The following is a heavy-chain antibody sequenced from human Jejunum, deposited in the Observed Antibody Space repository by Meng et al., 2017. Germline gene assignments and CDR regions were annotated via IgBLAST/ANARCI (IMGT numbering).Heavy chain of an antibody. CDR3: ARVRIVGTTYYFDY. D-gene: IGHD1-26*01. CDR2: IIPVFGPT. CDR1: GGTFSSYA. J-gene: IGHJ4*02. Sequence: SVKVSCKASGGTFSSYAISWVRQAPGQGLEWMGGIIPVFGPTNYAQKFQGRVTITTDKSTTTGYMELSSLRSEDTAVYYCARVRIVGTTYYFDYWGLGTLVTVSS. V-gene: IGHV1-69*05.